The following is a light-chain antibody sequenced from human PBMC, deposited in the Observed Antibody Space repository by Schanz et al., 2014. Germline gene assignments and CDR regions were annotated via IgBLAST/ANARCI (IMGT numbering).Light chain of an antibody. CDR1: WSNIARNT. V-gene: IGLV1-44*01. J-gene: IGLJ1*01. CDR2: KSN. CDR3: SSYTSSSTYV. Sequence: QSVVTQPPSASGTPGQRVTISCSGSWSNIARNTVNWYQQLPGTAPKLLIYKSNQRPSGVPDRFSGSKSGTSASLAISGLQSEDEADYYCSSYTSSSTYVFGTGTKLTVL.